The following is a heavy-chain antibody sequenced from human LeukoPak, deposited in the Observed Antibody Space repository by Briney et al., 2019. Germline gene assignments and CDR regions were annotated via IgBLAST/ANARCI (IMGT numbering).Heavy chain of an antibody. J-gene: IGHJ6*02. CDR1: GGTFSSYA. Sequence: SVKVSGKASGGTFSSYAISWVRQAPGQGLEWMGGIIPIFGTANYAQKFQGRVTITADESTSTAYMELSSLRSEDTAVYYCARQYSSGWYNYYYYGMDVWGQGTTVTVSS. V-gene: IGHV1-69*13. CDR2: IIPIFGTA. D-gene: IGHD6-19*01. CDR3: ARQYSSGWYNYYYYGMDV.